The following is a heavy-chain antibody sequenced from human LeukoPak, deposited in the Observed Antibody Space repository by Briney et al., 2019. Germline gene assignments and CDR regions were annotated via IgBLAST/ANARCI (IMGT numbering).Heavy chain of an antibody. Sequence: GGSLRLSCAASGFTVSSNYMSWVRQAPGKGLEWVSVIYSGGSTYYADSVKGRFTISRDNSKNTLYLQMNSLRAEDTAVYYCAGLGLAEEYYYYGMDVWGQGTTVTVSS. CDR2: IYSGGST. J-gene: IGHJ6*02. CDR3: AGLGLAEEYYYYGMDV. CDR1: GFTVSSNY. V-gene: IGHV3-53*05. D-gene: IGHD6-19*01.